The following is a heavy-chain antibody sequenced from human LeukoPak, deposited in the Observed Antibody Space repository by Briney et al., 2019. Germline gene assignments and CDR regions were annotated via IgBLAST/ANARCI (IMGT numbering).Heavy chain of an antibody. Sequence: GGSLRLSCAASGFTFSSYSMNWVRQAPGKGLEWVASISSSSSYIYYADSVKGRSTISRDNAKNSLYLQMNSLRAEDTAVYYCARVAYDSSGYFGDWGQGALVTVSS. CDR1: GFTFSSYS. CDR2: ISSSSSYI. D-gene: IGHD3-22*01. J-gene: IGHJ4*02. CDR3: ARVAYDSSGYFGD. V-gene: IGHV3-21*01.